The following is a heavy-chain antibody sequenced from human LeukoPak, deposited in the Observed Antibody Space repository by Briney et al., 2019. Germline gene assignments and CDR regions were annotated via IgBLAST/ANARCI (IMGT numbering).Heavy chain of an antibody. V-gene: IGHV4-39*01. Sequence: SETLSLTCSVSGDSVSRSDSYWDWLRQPPGKGLEWIGTIYYSGRTYYSPSLKSRVTMSVDQSNNQFSLNLRSVTAADTAVYYCARRRYYDGSGYLEWGQGTLLSVSS. CDR2: IYYSGRT. CDR3: ARRRYYDGSGYLE. D-gene: IGHD3-22*01. CDR1: GDSVSRSDSY. J-gene: IGHJ1*01.